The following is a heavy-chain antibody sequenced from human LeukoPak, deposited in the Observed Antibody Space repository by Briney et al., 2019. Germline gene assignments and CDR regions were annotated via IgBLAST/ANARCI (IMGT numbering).Heavy chain of an antibody. CDR2: ISGSGGST. V-gene: IGHV3-23*01. CDR1: GFTFSSYA. J-gene: IGHJ5*02. CDR3: AKAGSSGWSNWFDP. Sequence: GGSLGLSCAASGFTFSSYAMSWVRQAPGKGLEWVSGISGSGGSTYYADSVKGRFTISRDISKNTLYLQMNSLRAEDTAVYYCAKAGSSGWSNWFDPWGQGTLVTVSS. D-gene: IGHD6-19*01.